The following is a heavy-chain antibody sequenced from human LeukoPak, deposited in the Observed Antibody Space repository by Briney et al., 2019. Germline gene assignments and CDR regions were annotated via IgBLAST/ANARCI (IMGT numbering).Heavy chain of an antibody. CDR1: GYTLTSYG. CDR2: ISAYNGNT. CDR3: ARASLGIYRYFDY. V-gene: IGHV1-18*01. D-gene: IGHD3-10*01. J-gene: IGHJ4*02. Sequence: WASVKVSCKASGYTLTSYGISWVRQAPGQGLEWMGWISAYNGNTNYAQKLQGRVTMTTDTSTSTAYMELRSLISDDTAVYYCARASLGIYRYFDYWGQGTLVTVSS.